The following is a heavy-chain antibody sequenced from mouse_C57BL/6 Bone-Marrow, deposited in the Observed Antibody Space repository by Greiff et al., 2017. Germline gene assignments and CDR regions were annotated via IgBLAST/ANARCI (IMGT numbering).Heavy chain of an antibody. CDR1: GYTFTDYY. V-gene: IGHV1-19*01. D-gene: IGHD2-5*01. J-gene: IGHJ2*01. CDR2: INPYNGGT. CDR3: ARWGSNHYFDY. Sequence: EVQLQQSGPVLVKPGASVKMSCKASGYTFTDYYMNWVKQSHGKSLEWIGVINPYNGGTSYNQKFKGKATLTVDKSSSTAYMELNSLTSEDSAVYYCARWGSNHYFDYWGQGTTLTVSS.